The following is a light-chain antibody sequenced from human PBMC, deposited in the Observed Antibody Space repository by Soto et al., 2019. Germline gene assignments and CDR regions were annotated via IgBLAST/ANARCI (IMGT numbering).Light chain of an antibody. V-gene: IGLV2-14*01. Sequence: QSALTQPASVSGSPGQSITIPCTGTSSDVGYYNYVSWYQQHPGKAPKLMIFEVSDRPSGVSNRVSGSKSGNTASLTISGLQAEDEADYYCSSYTSSSTVVFGGGTQLTVL. CDR3: SSYTSSSTVV. CDR2: EVS. CDR1: SSDVGYYNY. J-gene: IGLJ2*01.